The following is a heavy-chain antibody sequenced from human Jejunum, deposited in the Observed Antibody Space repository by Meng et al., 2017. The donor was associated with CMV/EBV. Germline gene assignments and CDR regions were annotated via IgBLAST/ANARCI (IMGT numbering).Heavy chain of an antibody. J-gene: IGHJ4*02. D-gene: IGHD3-22*01. Sequence: FDEYAMHWVRQAPGQGLEWVSGISWSSVTINYVDSVKGRFTISRDNARNSLYLQMNSLRVEDTAAYYCVGVRTFNYDSSGHSLDYWGQGTLVTVSS. CDR3: VGVRTFNYDSSGHSLDY. CDR1: FDEYA. CDR2: ISWSSVTI. V-gene: IGHV3-9*01.